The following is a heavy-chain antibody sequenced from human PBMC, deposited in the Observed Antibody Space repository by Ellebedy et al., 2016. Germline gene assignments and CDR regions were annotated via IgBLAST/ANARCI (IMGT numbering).Heavy chain of an antibody. J-gene: IGHJ4*02. CDR1: GFSFTTSGVA. CDR2: VYSNDNK. D-gene: IGHD4-17*01. CDR3: VHRTTVTSFDF. Sequence: SGPTLVKPTQTLTLTCTFSGFSFTTSGVAVGWIRQPPGKALEWLAMVYSNDNKQYSPSLKSRLTITKDTSKNQVVLTLTNMDPVDTATYFCVHRTTVTSFDFWGQGTLVTVSS. V-gene: IGHV2-5*01.